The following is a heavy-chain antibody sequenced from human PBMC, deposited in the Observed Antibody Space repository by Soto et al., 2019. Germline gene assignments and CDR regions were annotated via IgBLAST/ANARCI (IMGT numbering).Heavy chain of an antibody. V-gene: IGHV4-38-2*02. CDR3: ARDIVVVPAPLGGMDV. CDR1: GCSISSGSY. J-gene: IGHJ6*02. D-gene: IGHD2-2*01. CDR2: IYHGRTT. Sequence: SETLSLTCTVSGCSISSGSYWAWIRQPPGKGPEWIASIYHGRTTFYNPSLKSRITISVDTSNNQFSLKLTSVTAADTAVYYCARDIVVVPAPLGGMDVWGQGTTVTVSS.